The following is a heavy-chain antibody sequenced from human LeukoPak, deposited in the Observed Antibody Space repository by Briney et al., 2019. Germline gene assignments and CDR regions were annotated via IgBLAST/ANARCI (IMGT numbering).Heavy chain of an antibody. Sequence: SETLSLTCAVYGGSFSGYYWSWLRQPPGKGLEWIGEINHSGSTNYNPSLKSRVTISVDTSKNQFSLKLSSVTAADTAVYYCARSGAYYYDSSGYSPFDYWGQGTLVTVSS. CDR2: INHSGST. CDR1: GGSFSGYY. J-gene: IGHJ4*02. V-gene: IGHV4-34*01. CDR3: ARSGAYYYDSSGYSPFDY. D-gene: IGHD3-22*01.